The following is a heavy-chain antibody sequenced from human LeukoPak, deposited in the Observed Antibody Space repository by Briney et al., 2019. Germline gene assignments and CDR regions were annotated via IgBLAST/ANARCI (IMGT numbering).Heavy chain of an antibody. Sequence: SVKVSCKASGGTFSSYAISWVRQAPGQGLEWMGGIIPIFGTANYAQKFQGRVTITADESTSTAYMELSSLRSEDTAVYYCARCQERNYDILTVAYYYGMDVWGQGTTVTVSS. CDR1: GGTFSSYA. CDR3: ARCQERNYDILTVAYYYGMDV. V-gene: IGHV1-69*01. D-gene: IGHD3-9*01. J-gene: IGHJ6*02. CDR2: IIPIFGTA.